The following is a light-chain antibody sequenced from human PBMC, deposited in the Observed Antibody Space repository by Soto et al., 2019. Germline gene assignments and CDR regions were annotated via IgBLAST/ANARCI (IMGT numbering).Light chain of an antibody. CDR2: DAS. CDR1: QSVSSH. CDR3: QQRGNWPLT. Sequence: EIVLTQPPGTLSLSPGERATLSCRASQSVSSHLAWYQQKPGQAPRLLLYDASYRAAGIPARFSGSGSGTDFTLTISSLEPEDFAVYYCQQRGNWPLTFGGGTKVDIK. V-gene: IGKV3-11*01. J-gene: IGKJ4*01.